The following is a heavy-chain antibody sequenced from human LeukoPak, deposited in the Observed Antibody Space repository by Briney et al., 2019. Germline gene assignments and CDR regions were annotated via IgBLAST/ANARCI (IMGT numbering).Heavy chain of an antibody. D-gene: IGHD3-10*01. CDR2: INHSGST. CDR1: GGSFSGYY. Sequence: SETLSLTCAVYGGSFSGYYWSWLRQPPGKGLVWFGEINHSGSTKYHPSHKTRVPITVDTSKKQFSLTLRSVTAADTAVYDCAITTDYYGSGSYYSYYYYYYMDVGGKGTTVTVS. CDR3: AITTDYYGSGSYYSYYYYYYMDV. J-gene: IGHJ6*03. V-gene: IGHV4-34*01.